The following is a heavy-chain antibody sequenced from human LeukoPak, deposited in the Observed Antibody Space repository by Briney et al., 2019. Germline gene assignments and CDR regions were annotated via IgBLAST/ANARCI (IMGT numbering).Heavy chain of an antibody. J-gene: IGHJ4*02. V-gene: IGHV3-30*02. Sequence: AGGSLRLSCAASEFTFSSYGMHWVRQAPGKGLEWVAFIRYDGTDKLYGDSVKGRFTISRDNSKNTLYLQMNSLRADDTAIYFCAKDVVGQQWPENYWGQGTLVTVSS. CDR1: EFTFSSYG. CDR3: AKDVVGQQWPENY. D-gene: IGHD6-19*01. CDR2: IRYDGTDK.